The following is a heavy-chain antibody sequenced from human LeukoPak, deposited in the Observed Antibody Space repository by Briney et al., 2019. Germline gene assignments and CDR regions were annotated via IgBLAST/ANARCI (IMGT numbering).Heavy chain of an antibody. CDR2: INPTGGST. CDR1: GYTFTTYY. V-gene: IGHV1-46*01. J-gene: IGHJ4*02. CDR3: ALYSSTWC. Sequence: ASVKVSCKASGYTFTTYYIHWVRQAPGQGLEWMGMINPTGGSTTYAQKFQGRVTMTRDTSTSTVFMEVNSLRSEDTAVYYCALYSSTWCWGQGTLVTVSS. D-gene: IGHD6-13*01.